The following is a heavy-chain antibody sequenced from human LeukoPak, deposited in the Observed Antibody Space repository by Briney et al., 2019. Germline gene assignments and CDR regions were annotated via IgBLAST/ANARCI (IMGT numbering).Heavy chain of an antibody. J-gene: IGHJ4*02. CDR2: IFPGDSDT. CDR1: GYTFTSYW. V-gene: IGHV5-51*01. Sequence: KPGESLKISCKGSGYTFTSYWIGWVRQMPGRGLEWMGIIFPGDSDTRYSLSFQGQVTISADKSISTAYLQWSSLKASDTAIYYCARPVGFSGYDLPWGRGTLVTVSS. D-gene: IGHD5-12*01. CDR3: ARPVGFSGYDLP.